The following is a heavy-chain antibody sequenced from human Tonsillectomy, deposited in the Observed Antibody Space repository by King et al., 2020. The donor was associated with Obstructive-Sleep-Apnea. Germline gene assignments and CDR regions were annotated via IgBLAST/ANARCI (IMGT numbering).Heavy chain of an antibody. CDR2: IYPDDSDT. Sequence: QLVQSGAEVKKPGESLKISCKGSGYSFTSYWIGWVRQMPGKGLEWMGIIYPDDSDTRYSPSFQGQVTISADKSIGTAYLQWSSLKASDTAMFYCARAFCSGGGCYRYDAFDIWGQGTMVTVSS. D-gene: IGHD2-15*01. J-gene: IGHJ3*02. CDR1: GYSFTSYW. V-gene: IGHV5-51*01. CDR3: ARAFCSGGGCYRYDAFDI.